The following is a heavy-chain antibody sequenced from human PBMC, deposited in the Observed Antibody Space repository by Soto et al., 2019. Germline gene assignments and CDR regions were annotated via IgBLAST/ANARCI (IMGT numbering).Heavy chain of an antibody. CDR1: GYTFTGYY. J-gene: IGHJ3*02. Sequence: ASVKVSCKASGYTFTGYYMHWVRQAPGQGLEWMGWINPNSGGTNYAQKLQGRVTMTRDTSISTAYMELSRLRSDDTAVYYCELVVVAATDAFDIWGQGTMVTVSS. CDR3: ELVVVAATDAFDI. D-gene: IGHD2-15*01. V-gene: IGHV1-2*02. CDR2: INPNSGGT.